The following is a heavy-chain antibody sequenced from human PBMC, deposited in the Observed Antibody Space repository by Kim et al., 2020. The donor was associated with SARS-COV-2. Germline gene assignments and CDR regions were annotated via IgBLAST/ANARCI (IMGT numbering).Heavy chain of an antibody. V-gene: IGHV4-39*01. J-gene: IGHJ5*02. CDR2: IDYSGST. CDR3: AKKDYDILNGYWWFDP. Sequence: SETLSLTCTVSGGSISSSNYYWAWIRQSPGKGLEWIGSIDYSGSTFYNPSLKSRLTMSVDTSKNQFSVKLSSVSATDTAVFYCAKKDYDILNGYWWFDPWGLGTLVTVSS. D-gene: IGHD3-9*01. CDR1: GGSISSSNYY.